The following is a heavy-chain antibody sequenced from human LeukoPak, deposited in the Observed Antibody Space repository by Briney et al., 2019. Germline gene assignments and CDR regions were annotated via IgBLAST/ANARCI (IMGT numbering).Heavy chain of an antibody. V-gene: IGHV3-21*01. Sequence: GGSLRLSCAASGFTLSSYRMNWVRQAPGKGLEWASSISSSRTYIHYADSVKGRFTISRDNAKNSLYLQMNSLRAEDTAVYYCARTTDFYYYMDVWGKGTTVTVSS. CDR2: ISSSRTYI. D-gene: IGHD3-3*01. CDR1: GFTLSSYR. CDR3: ARTTDFYYYMDV. J-gene: IGHJ6*03.